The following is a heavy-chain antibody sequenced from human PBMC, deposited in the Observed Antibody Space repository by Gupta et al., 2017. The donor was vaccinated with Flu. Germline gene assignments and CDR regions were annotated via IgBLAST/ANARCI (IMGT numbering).Heavy chain of an antibody. CDR1: GFTFSNYG. CDR3: ARRMATSGSYSFDF. J-gene: IGHJ4*02. CDR2: VTTSPTSI. V-gene: IGHV3-48*01. D-gene: IGHD6-13*01. Sequence: EVLLVESGGGLVQPGGSLRLSCSASGFTFSNYGMSWVRLAPGMGLEWVSYVTTSPTSIYYADSVKGRFTISRDNAENSLYLQMNSLRAEDTAVYYCARRMATSGSYSFDFWGRGTLVTVSS.